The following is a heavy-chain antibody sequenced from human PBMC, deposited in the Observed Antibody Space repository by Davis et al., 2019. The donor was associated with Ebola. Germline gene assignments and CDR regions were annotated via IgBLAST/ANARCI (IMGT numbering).Heavy chain of an antibody. CDR3: ARGAAAASEYYYYGMDV. J-gene: IGHJ6*02. V-gene: IGHV4-4*02. CDR2: IYHTGRT. D-gene: IGHD6-13*01. Sequence: PSETLSLTCAVSGGSISTSNWWLWVRQTPGKRLEWIGEIYHTGRTNYNPPLKSRITISVDTSKNHFSLNLRSVTAADTAVYYCARGAAAASEYYYYGMDVWGQGTTVTVSS. CDR1: GGSISTSNW.